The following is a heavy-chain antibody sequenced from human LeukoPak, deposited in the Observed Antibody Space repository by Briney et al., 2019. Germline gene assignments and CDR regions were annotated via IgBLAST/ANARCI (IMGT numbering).Heavy chain of an antibody. J-gene: IGHJ4*02. CDR1: GFSVRSNY. CDR2: IYSDGSI. Sequence: GGALRLSCAASGFSVRSNYISWVRQAPGKGLEWVSMIYSDGSIFHADSVKGRFTMSRDNSRNTLDLQMNSLRVEDTAVYFCAKRGVVIRVILVGFHKEAYYFDSWGQGALVTVSS. D-gene: IGHD3-22*01. CDR3: AKRGVVIRVILVGFHKEAYYFDS. V-gene: IGHV3-53*01.